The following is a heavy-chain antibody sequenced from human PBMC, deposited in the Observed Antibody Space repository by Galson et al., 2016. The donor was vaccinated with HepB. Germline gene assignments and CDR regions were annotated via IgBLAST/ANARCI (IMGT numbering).Heavy chain of an antibody. D-gene: IGHD2-21*02. V-gene: IGHV3-9*01. J-gene: IGHJ5*02. Sequence: RLSCAASGFTFDDYAMHWVRQVPGKGLEWVSGISWKSFRKDYADSVKGRFTISRDNSKNMVYLQMDSLRTEDTAIYYCARDHKEVTVEKYIHNRFDPWGQGTLVTVSS. CDR2: ISWKSFRK. CDR3: ARDHKEVTVEKYIHNRFDP. CDR1: GFTFDDYA.